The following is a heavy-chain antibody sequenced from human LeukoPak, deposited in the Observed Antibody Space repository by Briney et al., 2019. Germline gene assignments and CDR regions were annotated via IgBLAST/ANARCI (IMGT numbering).Heavy chain of an antibody. CDR3: ARDAGIAARAAADY. CDR2: INPNSGGT. D-gene: IGHD6-6*01. V-gene: IGHV1-2*02. Sequence: ASVKVSCKASGYTFTGYYMHWVRQAPGQGLEWMGWINPNSGGTNYAQKFPGRVTMTRDTSISTAYMELSRLRSDDTAVYYCARDAGIAARAAADYWGQGTLVTVSS. J-gene: IGHJ4*02. CDR1: GYTFTGYY.